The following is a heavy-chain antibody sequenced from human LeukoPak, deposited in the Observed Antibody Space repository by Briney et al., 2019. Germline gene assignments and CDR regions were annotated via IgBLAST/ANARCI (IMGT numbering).Heavy chain of an antibody. CDR3: ARATRTIFGDYYMDV. CDR2: MNPNSGNT. V-gene: IGHV1-8*01. J-gene: IGHJ6*03. D-gene: IGHD3-3*01. Sequence: ASVKVSCTASGYTFTSYDINWVRHATGQGLEWMGWMNPNSGNTGYAQKFQGRVTMTRNTSISTAYMELSSLRSEDTAVYYCARATRTIFGDYYMDVWGKGTTVTVSS. CDR1: GYTFTSYD.